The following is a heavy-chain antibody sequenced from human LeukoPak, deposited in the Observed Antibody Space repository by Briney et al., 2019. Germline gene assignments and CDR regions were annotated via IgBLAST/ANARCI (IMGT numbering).Heavy chain of an antibody. CDR3: ASEVVTAIRRGYNWFDP. J-gene: IGHJ5*02. Sequence: SSVQVSCKASGGTFSRYAISWVRQAPGQGLEWMGGIIPIFRTANYAKKFQGGVTITTDESTSTAYIELSSLRSEDTAVYYCASEVVTAIRRGYNWFDPWGQGTLVTVSS. D-gene: IGHD2-21*02. CDR2: IIPIFRTA. CDR1: GGTFSRYA. V-gene: IGHV1-69*05.